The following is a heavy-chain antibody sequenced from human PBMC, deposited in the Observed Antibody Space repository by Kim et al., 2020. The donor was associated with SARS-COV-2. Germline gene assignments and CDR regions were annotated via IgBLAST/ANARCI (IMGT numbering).Heavy chain of an antibody. CDR3: AGGDITSFGVVTGNWFDA. J-gene: IGHJ5*02. Sequence: SETLSLTCTVSGGSISSCGYYWSWIRQHPGKGLEGIRYIYYSGSTNYNLSLKSRVTISVDKSKTQFSLKLSSVTAADTAVYYCAGGDITSFGVVTGNWFDAWGQGTMVTVSS. CDR1: GGSISSCGYY. CDR2: IYYSGST. V-gene: IGHV4-31*03. D-gene: IGHD3-3*01.